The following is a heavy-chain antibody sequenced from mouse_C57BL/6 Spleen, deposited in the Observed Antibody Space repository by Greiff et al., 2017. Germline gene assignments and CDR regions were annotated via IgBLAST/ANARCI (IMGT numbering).Heavy chain of an antibody. CDR2: IRNKANGYTT. CDR3: ARSPYLDY. Sequence: DVHLVESGGGLVQPGGSLSLSCAASGFTFTDYYMSWVRQPPGKALEWFGFIRNKANGYTTAYIASVKGRFTISRYNSLSSLYLQMNALRAGERATYYWARSPYLDYWGQGTTLTVSS. J-gene: IGHJ2*01. V-gene: IGHV7-3*01. CDR1: GFTFTDYY.